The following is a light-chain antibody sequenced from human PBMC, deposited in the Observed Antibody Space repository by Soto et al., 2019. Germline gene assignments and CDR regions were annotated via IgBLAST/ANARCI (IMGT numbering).Light chain of an antibody. CDR2: DVT. CDR1: SSDVGGYNY. V-gene: IGLV2-14*03. J-gene: IGLJ2*01. Sequence: QSALNQPASVSGSPGQSITISCTGTSSDVGGYNYVSWYQQHPGEAPKLMIYDVTNRPSGVSNRFSGSKSGNTASLTISGLQAEDEADYYCSSSTSSTTRVVFGAGTELTVL. CDR3: SSSTSSTTRVV.